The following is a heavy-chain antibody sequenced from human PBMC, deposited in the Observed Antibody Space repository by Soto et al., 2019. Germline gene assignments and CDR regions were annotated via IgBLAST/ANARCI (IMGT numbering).Heavy chain of an antibody. CDR1: GFTFGDYA. D-gene: IGHD3-10*01. J-gene: IGHJ5*02. V-gene: IGHV3-49*03. CDR2: IRSKAYGGTT. Sequence: GGSLRLSCTASGFTFGDYAMSWFRQAPGKGLEWVGFIRSKAYGGTTEYAASVKGRFTISRDDSKSIAYLQMNSLKTEDTAVYYCTKGMVRGVMGRSAFDPWGQGTLVTVSS. CDR3: TKGMVRGVMGRSAFDP.